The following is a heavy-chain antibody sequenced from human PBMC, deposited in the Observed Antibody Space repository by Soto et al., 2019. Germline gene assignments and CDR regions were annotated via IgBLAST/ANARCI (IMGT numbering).Heavy chain of an antibody. J-gene: IGHJ4*02. CDR3: ATVETVKHCSGGSCYQGDY. CDR2: IIPIFGTA. CDR1: GGTFSSYA. V-gene: IGHV1-69*01. Sequence: QVQLVQSGAEVKKPGSSVKVSCKASGGTFSSYAISWVRQAPGQGLEWMGGIIPIFGTANYAQKFQGRVTITADESTSTAYMELSSLRSEDTAVYYCATVETVKHCSGGSCYQGDYWGQGTLVTVSS. D-gene: IGHD2-15*01.